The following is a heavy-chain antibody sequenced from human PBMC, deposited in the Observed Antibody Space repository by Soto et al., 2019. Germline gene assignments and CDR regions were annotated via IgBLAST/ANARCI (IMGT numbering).Heavy chain of an antibody. J-gene: IGHJ4*02. CDR3: ARGGVWRWLQPGHFDY. CDR1: GGSFSGYY. D-gene: IGHD5-12*01. CDR2: INHSGST. V-gene: IGHV4-34*01. Sequence: NPSETLSLTCAVYGGSFSGYYWSWIRQPPGKGLEWIGEINHSGSTNYNPSLKSRVTISVDTSKNQSSLKLSSVTAADTAVYYCARGGVWRWLQPGHFDYWGKGTLVNVSA.